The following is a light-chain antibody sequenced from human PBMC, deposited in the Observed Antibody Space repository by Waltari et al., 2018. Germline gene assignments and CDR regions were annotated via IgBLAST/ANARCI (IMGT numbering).Light chain of an antibody. CDR2: YDN. V-gene: IGLV3-21*04. CDR1: NIGSKS. CDR3: QVWDTGSDQVV. Sequence: SYVLTQPPSVSVAPGETANIICGGDNIGSKSVHWYHQKPGQAPVLVIYYDNDRPAGIPARFSGSNSGNTATLTIARVEAGDEADYFCQVWDTGSDQVVFGGGTKLSVL. J-gene: IGLJ2*01.